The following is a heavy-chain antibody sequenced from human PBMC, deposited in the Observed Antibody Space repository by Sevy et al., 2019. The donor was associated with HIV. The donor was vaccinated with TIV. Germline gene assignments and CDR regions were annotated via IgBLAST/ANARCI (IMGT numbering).Heavy chain of an antibody. D-gene: IGHD3-22*01. CDR1: GVTFSNYG. V-gene: IGHV3-30*18. CDR3: GKEPRDSSGYYRGGIDN. J-gene: IGHJ4*02. Sequence: GASVRLSCAASGVTFSNYGVHWGRQAPGKGLAWVAFISYDANNKYYIVSVKGRFTMSRKNSNNTVSLQMNSLRAADTALYLCGKEPRDSSGYYRGGIDNWGQGTLVTVSS. CDR2: ISYDANNK.